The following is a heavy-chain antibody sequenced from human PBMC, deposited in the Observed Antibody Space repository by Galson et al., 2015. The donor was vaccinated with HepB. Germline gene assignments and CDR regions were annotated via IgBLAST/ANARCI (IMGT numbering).Heavy chain of an antibody. CDR2: IGTAGDT. J-gene: IGHJ6*02. Sequence: SLRLSCAASGFTFSSYDMHWVRQATGKGLEWVSAIGTAGDTYYPGSVKGRFTISRENAKNSLYLQMNSLRAGDTAVYYCARGGAWLRGYYYYGMDVWGQGTTVTVSS. V-gene: IGHV3-13*01. CDR3: ARGGAWLRGYYYYGMDV. CDR1: GFTFSSYD. D-gene: IGHD5-18*01.